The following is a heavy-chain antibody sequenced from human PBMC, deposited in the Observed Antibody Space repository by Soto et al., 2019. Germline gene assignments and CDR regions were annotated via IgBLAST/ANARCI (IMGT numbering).Heavy chain of an antibody. CDR2: ISSSGDST. CDR1: GFTFSPYA. CDR3: AKDPNGNYVGAFDM. Sequence: GGSLRLSCVASGFTFSPYAMSWVRQAPGKGPEWVSGISSSGDSTYYADSVKGRFTISRDNSKNMLYLQMSSLRADDTALYYCAKDPNGNYVGAFDMRGHGTMVTVSS. D-gene: IGHD1-7*01. V-gene: IGHV3-23*01. J-gene: IGHJ3*02.